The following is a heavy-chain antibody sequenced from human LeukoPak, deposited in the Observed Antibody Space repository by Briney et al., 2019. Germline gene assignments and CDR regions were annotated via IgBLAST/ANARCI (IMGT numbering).Heavy chain of an antibody. V-gene: IGHV3-30*02. D-gene: IGHD3-9*01. CDR3: AKDRGYDILTGYYLDSIDAFDI. J-gene: IGHJ3*02. CDR1: GFTFSSYG. Sequence: PGGSLRLSCAASGFTFSSYGMHWVRQAPGKGLEWVAFIRYDGSNKYYADSVKGRFTISRDNSKNTLYLQMNSLRAEDTAVYYCAKDRGYDILTGYYLDSIDAFDIWGQGTMVTVP. CDR2: IRYDGSNK.